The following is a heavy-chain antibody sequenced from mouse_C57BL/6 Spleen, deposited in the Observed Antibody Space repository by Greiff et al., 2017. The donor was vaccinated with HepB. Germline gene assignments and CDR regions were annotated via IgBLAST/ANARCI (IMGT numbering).Heavy chain of an antibody. D-gene: IGHD6-1*01. Sequence: QVQLKQPGAELVKPGASVKLSCKASGYTFTSYWMHWVKQRPGQGLEWIGMIHPNSGSTNYNEKFKSKATLTVDKSSSTAYMQLSSLTSEDSAVYYCASSPAWFAYWGQGTLVTVSA. V-gene: IGHV1-64*01. CDR2: IHPNSGST. CDR1: GYTFTSYW. J-gene: IGHJ3*01. CDR3: ASSPAWFAY.